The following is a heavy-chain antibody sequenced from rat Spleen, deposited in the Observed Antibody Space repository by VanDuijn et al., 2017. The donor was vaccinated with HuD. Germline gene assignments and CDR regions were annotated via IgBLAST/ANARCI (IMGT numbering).Heavy chain of an antibody. D-gene: IGHD4-3*01. CDR3: VREELGVRD. V-gene: IGHV4-2*01. CDR2: INKDSRKI. Sequence: EVKLVESGGGLVQPGRSLKLSCAASGFNFNDNWMGWVRQAPGKGLEWIGEINKDSRKIKYNPSLKDKFTISRDNAQNTLYLQMNKLGSEETAIYYCVREELGVRDWGQGVMVTVSS. J-gene: IGHJ2*01. CDR1: GFNFNDNW.